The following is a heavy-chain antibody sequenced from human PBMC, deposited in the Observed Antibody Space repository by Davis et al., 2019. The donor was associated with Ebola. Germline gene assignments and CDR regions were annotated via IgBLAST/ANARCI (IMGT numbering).Heavy chain of an antibody. CDR2: ISAYNGNT. CDR1: SYTFTSYG. CDR3: AREAGATTRIYDS. D-gene: IGHD1-26*01. V-gene: IGHV1-18*01. Sequence: ASVKVSCKASSYTFTSYGISWVRQAPGQGLEWMGWISAYNGNTNYAQKLQGRVTMTTDTSRSTAYMELRSRRFDDTAVYYCAREAGATTRIYDSWGQGTLVTVSS. J-gene: IGHJ5*01.